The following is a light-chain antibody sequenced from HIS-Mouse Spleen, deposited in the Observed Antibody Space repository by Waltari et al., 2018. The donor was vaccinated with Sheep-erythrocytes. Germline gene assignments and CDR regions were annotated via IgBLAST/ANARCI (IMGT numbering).Light chain of an antibody. V-gene: IGLV2-11*01. CDR1: SSDVGGYNY. CDR3: AAWDDSLNGWV. J-gene: IGLJ3*02. Sequence: QSALTQPRSVSGSPGQSVTISCTGTSSDVGGYNYVSWYQQHPGKAPKLMIYDDLLPSGVSDRFSGSKSGTSASLAISGLQSEDEADYYCAAWDDSLNGWVFGGGTKLTVL. CDR2: DD.